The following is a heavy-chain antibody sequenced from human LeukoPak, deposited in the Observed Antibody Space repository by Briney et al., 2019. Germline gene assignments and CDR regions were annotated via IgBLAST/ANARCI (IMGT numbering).Heavy chain of an antibody. CDR1: GGSISSYY. V-gene: IGHV4-59*01. Sequence: KASETLSLTCTVSGGSISSYYWSWIRQPPGKGLEWIGYIYYSGSTNYNPSLKSRVTISVDTSKNQFSLKLSSVTAADTAVYYCARDKSYYYGMDVWGQGTTVTVSS. CDR3: ARDKSYYYGMDV. J-gene: IGHJ6*02. CDR2: IYYSGST.